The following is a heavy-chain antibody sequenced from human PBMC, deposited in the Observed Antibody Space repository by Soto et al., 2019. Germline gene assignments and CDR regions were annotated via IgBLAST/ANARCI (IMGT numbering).Heavy chain of an antibody. D-gene: IGHD1-26*01. J-gene: IGHJ4*02. CDR2: FYYSGST. Sequence: SETLSLTCTVSGGSISSYYWSWIRQPPGKGLEWIGYFYYSGSTNYNPSLKSRVTISVDTSKNQFSLKLSSVTAADTAVYYCAGGAAPYYFDYWGQGTLVTVSS. CDR1: GGSISSYY. V-gene: IGHV4-59*08. CDR3: AGGAAPYYFDY.